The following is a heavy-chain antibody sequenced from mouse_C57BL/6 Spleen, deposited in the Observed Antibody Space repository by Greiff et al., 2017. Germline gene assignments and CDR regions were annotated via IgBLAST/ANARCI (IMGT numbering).Heavy chain of an antibody. CDR2: ISSGGSYT. J-gene: IGHJ3*01. Sequence: EVKLMEPGGDLVKPGGSLKLSCAASGFTFSSYGMSWVRQTPDKRLEWVATISSGGSYTYYPDSVKGRFTISRDNANNTLYLKMSSMKSEDAAMYDCARHNSSKGGFAYWGQGTLVTVSA. CDR1: GFTFSSYG. D-gene: IGHD1-1*01. V-gene: IGHV5-6*01. CDR3: ARHNSSKGGFAY.